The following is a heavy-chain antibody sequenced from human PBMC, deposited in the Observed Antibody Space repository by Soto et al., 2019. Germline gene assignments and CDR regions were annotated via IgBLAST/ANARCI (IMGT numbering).Heavy chain of an antibody. CDR1: GFTFSSYS. V-gene: IGHV3-21*01. CDR3: ARAPSDDFWSGYYPSYYFDY. Sequence: GGSLRLSCAASGFTFSSYSMNWVRQAPGKGLEWVSSISSSSSYIYYADSVKGRFTISRDNAKNSLYLQMNSLRAEDTAVYYCARAPSDDFWSGYYPSYYFDYWGQGTLVTVSS. CDR2: ISSSSSYI. J-gene: IGHJ4*02. D-gene: IGHD3-3*01.